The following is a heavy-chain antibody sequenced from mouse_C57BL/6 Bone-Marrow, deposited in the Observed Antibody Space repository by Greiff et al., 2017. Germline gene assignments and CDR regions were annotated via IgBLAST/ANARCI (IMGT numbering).Heavy chain of an antibody. CDR1: GYTFTDYN. J-gene: IGHJ4*01. V-gene: IGHV1-22*01. Sequence: EVQLQQSGPELVKPGASVKMSCKASGYTFTDYNMHWVKQSHGKSLEWIGYINPNNGGTSYNQKFKGKATLTVNKSSSTAYMELRSLTSEDSAVYYCARGIYYGNDYYAMDYWGQGTSVTVSS. CDR3: ARGIYYGNDYYAMDY. D-gene: IGHD2-2*01. CDR2: INPNNGGT.